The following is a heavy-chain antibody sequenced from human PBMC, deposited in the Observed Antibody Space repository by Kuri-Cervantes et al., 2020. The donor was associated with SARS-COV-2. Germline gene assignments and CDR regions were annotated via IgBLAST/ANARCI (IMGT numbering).Heavy chain of an antibody. CDR1: GYTLTELS. J-gene: IGHJ5*02. Sequence: ASVKVSCKVSGYTLTELSMHWVRQAPGKGLEWMGGFDPEDGETIYAQKFQGRVTMTRDTSTSTVYMELSSLRSEDTAVYYCARDPGYCTNGVCWNGNWFDPWGQGTLVTVSS. D-gene: IGHD2-8*01. CDR2: FDPEDGET. CDR3: ARDPGYCTNGVCWNGNWFDP. V-gene: IGHV1-24*01.